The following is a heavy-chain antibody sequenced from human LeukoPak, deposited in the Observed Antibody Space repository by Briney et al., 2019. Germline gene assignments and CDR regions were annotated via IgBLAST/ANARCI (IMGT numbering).Heavy chain of an antibody. CDR1: GYTFTSYG. CDR2: ISAYNGNT. CDR3: ARDEVVPGPADI. D-gene: IGHD2-2*01. J-gene: IGHJ3*02. Sequence: ASVTVSCKASGYTFTSYGISWVRQAPGQGLEWMGWISAYNGNTNYAQKLQGRVTMTTDTSTSTAYMELRSLRSDGTAVYYCARDEVVPGPADIWGQGTMVTVSS. V-gene: IGHV1-18*01.